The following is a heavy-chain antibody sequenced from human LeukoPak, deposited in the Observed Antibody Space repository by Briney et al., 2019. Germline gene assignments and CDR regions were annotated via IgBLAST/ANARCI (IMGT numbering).Heavy chain of an antibody. Sequence: SETLSLTCTVSGGSISSDSYYWGWIRQPPGKGLEWIGSIYYSGSTYYNPSLKSRITITIDTSKNQFSLKLSSVTAADTAVYYCARLGDGATIDYWGQGTLVTVSS. CDR2: IYYSGST. D-gene: IGHD1-26*01. V-gene: IGHV4-39*01. CDR3: ARLGDGATIDY. J-gene: IGHJ4*02. CDR1: GGSISSDSYY.